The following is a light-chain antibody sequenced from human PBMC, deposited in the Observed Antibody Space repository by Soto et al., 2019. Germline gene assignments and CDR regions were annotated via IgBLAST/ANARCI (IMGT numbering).Light chain of an antibody. J-gene: IGKJ1*01. CDR2: GAS. CDR1: QSVTGNY. Sequence: IVLTQSPGTLCWAPGERAGVACRGSQSVTGNYLAWYQQKQGQARRLIMHGASNRATGIPDRFSVSVSGTDGTLTIGRLEPEDGSVYCCQQSLGTPWTFGRGTKVDIK. V-gene: IGKV3-20*01. CDR3: QQSLGTPWT.